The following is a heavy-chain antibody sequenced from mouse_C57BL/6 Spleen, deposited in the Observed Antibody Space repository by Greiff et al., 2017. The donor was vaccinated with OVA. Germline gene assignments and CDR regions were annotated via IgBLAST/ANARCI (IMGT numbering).Heavy chain of an antibody. CDR2: ILPGSGST. J-gene: IGHJ2*01. Sequence: QVQLQQSGAELMKPGASVKLSCTATGYTFTGYWIAWVQQTPGHGLEWIGEILPGSGSTNYNEKFKGKATFTADTSTNTDYMQLSSLTTEDTAIYYCARLLYSNTGVVDYWGQGTTLTVSS. D-gene: IGHD1-1*01. CDR3: ARLLYSNTGVVDY. CDR1: GYTFTGYW. V-gene: IGHV1-9*01.